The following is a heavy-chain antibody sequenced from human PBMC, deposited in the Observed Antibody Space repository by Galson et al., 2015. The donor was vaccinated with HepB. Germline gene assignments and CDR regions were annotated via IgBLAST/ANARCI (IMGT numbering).Heavy chain of an antibody. V-gene: IGHV4-39*07. J-gene: IGHJ4*02. Sequence: ETLSLTCTVSGGSIGSSSYYWGWIRQPPGKGLEWIGSIYYSGSTYYNPSLESRVTISVDTSKNQFSLKLSSVTAADTAVYYCASGVGATPNGYWGQGTLVTVSS. CDR3: ASGVGATPNGY. D-gene: IGHD1-26*01. CDR2: IYYSGST. CDR1: GGSIGSSSYY.